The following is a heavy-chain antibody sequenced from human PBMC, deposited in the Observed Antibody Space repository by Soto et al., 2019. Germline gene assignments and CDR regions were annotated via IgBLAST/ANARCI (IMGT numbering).Heavy chain of an antibody. CDR3: ARHKRALGYCSGGSCQTYFDY. D-gene: IGHD2-15*01. CDR1: GGSLSSSSYY. V-gene: IGHV4-39*01. CDR2: IYYSGST. J-gene: IGHJ4*02. Sequence: SDTLSLTCTVSGGSLSSSSYYWGWIRQPPGKGLEWIGSIYYSGSTYYNPSLKSRVTISVDTSKNQFSLKLSSVTAADTAVYYCARHKRALGYCSGGSCQTYFDYWGQGTLVTVSS.